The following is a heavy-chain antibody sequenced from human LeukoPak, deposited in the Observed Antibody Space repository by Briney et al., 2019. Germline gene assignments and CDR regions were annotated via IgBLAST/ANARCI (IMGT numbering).Heavy chain of an antibody. D-gene: IGHD6-19*01. J-gene: IGHJ4*02. CDR2: ISSSSSTI. CDR3: ARAQWLALGY. V-gene: IGHV3-48*02. Sequence: PGGSLRLSCAASGFSFSSYGMHWVRQAPGKGLEWVSYISSSSSTIYYADSVKGRFTISRGNAKNSLYLQMNSLRDEDTAVYYCARAQWLALGYWGQGTLVTVSS. CDR1: GFSFSSYG.